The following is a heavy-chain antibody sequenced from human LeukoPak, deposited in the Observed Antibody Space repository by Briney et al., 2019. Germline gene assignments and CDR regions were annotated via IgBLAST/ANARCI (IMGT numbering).Heavy chain of an antibody. CDR3: AKDVSPYDSSGYYYR. V-gene: IGHV3-23*01. Sequence: GGSLRLSCAASGFTFSNYAMTWVRQAPGKGLEWVSEISRRGGRTYFADSVKGRFAISRDNSKNTLYLQMNSLRAEDTAVYYCAKDVSPYDSSGYYYRWGQGTLVTVSS. D-gene: IGHD3-22*01. CDR1: GFTFSNYA. CDR2: ISRRGGRT. J-gene: IGHJ4*02.